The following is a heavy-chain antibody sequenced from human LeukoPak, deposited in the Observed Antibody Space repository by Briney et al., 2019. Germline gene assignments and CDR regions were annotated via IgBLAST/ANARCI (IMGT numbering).Heavy chain of an antibody. Sequence: NPSGTLSLTCAVSGGSIGSSDWWSWVRQPPGKGLEWIGEIYHSGSTNYNPSLKSRVTISVDKSENQFSLKLSSVTAADTAVYYCARLPEGNYAGYWGQGTLVTVSS. V-gene: IGHV4-4*02. J-gene: IGHJ4*02. CDR1: GGSIGSSDW. CDR3: ARLPEGNYAGY. CDR2: IYHSGST.